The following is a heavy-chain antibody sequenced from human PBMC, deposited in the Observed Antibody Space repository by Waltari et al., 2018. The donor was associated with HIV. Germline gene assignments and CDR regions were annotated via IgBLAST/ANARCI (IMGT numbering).Heavy chain of an antibody. V-gene: IGHV4-31*03. CDR1: GGSISSGGYY. Sequence: QVQLQESGPGLVKPSQTLSLTCTVSGGSISSGGYYWSWIRQHPGKGLEWIGYIYYSGITSYNPSLKSRVTISVDTSKNQFSLKLSSVTAADTAVYYCARDHATIFGGGGRDYGMDVWGQGTTVTVSS. D-gene: IGHD3-3*01. CDR2: IYYSGIT. CDR3: ARDHATIFGGGGRDYGMDV. J-gene: IGHJ6*02.